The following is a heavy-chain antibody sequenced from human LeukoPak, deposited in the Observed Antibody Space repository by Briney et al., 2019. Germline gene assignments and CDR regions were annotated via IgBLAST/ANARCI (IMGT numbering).Heavy chain of an antibody. J-gene: IGHJ4*02. CDR2: IYYSGST. V-gene: IGHV4-59*01. CDR3: ASLRGFSYGFDY. Sequence: SETLSLTCTVSGGSISSYYWSWIRQPPGKGLEWIGYIYYSGSTNYNPSLKSRVTISVDTSKNQFSLELTSVTAADTAVYYCASLRGFSYGFDYWGQGTLVTVSS. D-gene: IGHD5-18*01. CDR1: GGSISSYY.